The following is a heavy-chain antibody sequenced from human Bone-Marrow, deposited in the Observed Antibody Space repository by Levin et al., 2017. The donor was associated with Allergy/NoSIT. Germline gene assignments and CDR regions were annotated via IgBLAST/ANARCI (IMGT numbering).Heavy chain of an antibody. J-gene: IGHJ6*02. CDR2: ISSSSSYI. V-gene: IGHV3-21*01. CDR1: GFTFSSYS. D-gene: IGHD3-3*01. Sequence: MAGGSLRLSCAASGFTFSSYSMNWVRQAPGKGLEWVSSISSSSSYIYYADSVKGRFTISRDNAKNSLYLQMNSLRAEDTAVYYCARDWKPRTPWAGAYYDFWSGYHAAYYGMDVWGQGTTVTVSS. CDR3: ARDWKPRTPWAGAYYDFWSGYHAAYYGMDV.